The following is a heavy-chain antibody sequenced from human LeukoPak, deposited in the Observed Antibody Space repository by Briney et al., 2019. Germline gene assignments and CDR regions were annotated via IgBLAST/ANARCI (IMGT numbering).Heavy chain of an antibody. Sequence: SETLSLTCTVSGGSISSGSYYWSWIRQPAGKGLEWIGRIYTSGSTNYNPSLKSRVTISVDTSKNQFSLKLSFVTAADTAVYYCARDSYPITIFGVSWFDPWGQGTLVTVSS. CDR2: IYTSGST. CDR3: ARDSYPITIFGVSWFDP. V-gene: IGHV4-61*02. D-gene: IGHD3-3*01. CDR1: GGSISSGSYY. J-gene: IGHJ5*02.